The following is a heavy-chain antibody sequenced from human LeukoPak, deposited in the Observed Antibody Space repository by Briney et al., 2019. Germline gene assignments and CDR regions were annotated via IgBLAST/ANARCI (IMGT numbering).Heavy chain of an antibody. D-gene: IGHD6-19*01. CDR1: GFTFSTYG. J-gene: IGHJ4*02. V-gene: IGHV3-30*18. CDR3: AKDLRSSGWQIGARPGGRVYYFDY. Sequence: QPGGSLRLSCAASGFTFSTYGMHWVRQAPGKGLEWVAVISFDGSNKYYADSVKGRFTISRDNSKNTLYLQMNSLRAEDTAVYYCAKDLRSSGWQIGARPGGRVYYFDYWGQGTLVTVSS. CDR2: ISFDGSNK.